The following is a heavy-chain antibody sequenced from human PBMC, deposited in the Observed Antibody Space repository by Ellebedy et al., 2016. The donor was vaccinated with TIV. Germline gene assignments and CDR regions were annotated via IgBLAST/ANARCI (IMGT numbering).Heavy chain of an antibody. CDR1: GLTFTNHA. J-gene: IGHJ4*02. Sequence: GESLKISCVVSGLTFTNHAIHWVRQAPGKGLEWVTLISSDGSIIYFGDSVRGRFTISRDNSKNTVFLQMNSLRIEDTAIYYCAREGYSGGSAGDLDYWGLGTLVTVSS. D-gene: IGHD1-26*01. V-gene: IGHV3-30*01. CDR3: AREGYSGGSAGDLDY. CDR2: ISSDGSII.